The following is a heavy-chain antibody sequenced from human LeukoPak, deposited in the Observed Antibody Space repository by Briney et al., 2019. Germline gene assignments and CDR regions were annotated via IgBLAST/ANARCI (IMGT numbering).Heavy chain of an antibody. CDR1: GGSTTGYH. CDR3: ARLGETYYYASRNFYKASTGSDL. D-gene: IGHD3-10*01. V-gene: IGHV4-59*08. Sequence: SETLSLTCTVSGGSTTGYHWNWVRQPPGKGLEWIGSIYYTGSTKYNASLQSRVTISVDTSKNQFSLRLTSVTAADTAVCYCARLGETYYYASRNFYKASTGSDLWGQGTKVTVSS. CDR2: IYYTGST. J-gene: IGHJ3*01.